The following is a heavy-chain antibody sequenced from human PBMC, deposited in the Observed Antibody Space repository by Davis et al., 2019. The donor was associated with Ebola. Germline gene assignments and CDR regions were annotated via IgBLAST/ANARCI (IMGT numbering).Heavy chain of an antibody. Sequence: MPSETLSPTCAVQGGSFTAYYWNCLRQFPGKGLEWNGEINHSGSTIYIPSLKSRVTVSIDTSKNQFSLKLNSVTAVDTAVYYCARGKPLGHIVLLPATSNYGRDVWGQWTTVTVSS. J-gene: IGHJ6*02. V-gene: IGHV4-34*01. CDR1: GGSFTAYY. CDR2: INHSGST. D-gene: IGHD2-2*01. CDR3: ARGKPLGHIVLLPATSNYGRDV.